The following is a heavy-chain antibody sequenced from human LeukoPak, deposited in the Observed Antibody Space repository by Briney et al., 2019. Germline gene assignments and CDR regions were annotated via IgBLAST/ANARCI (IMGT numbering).Heavy chain of an antibody. D-gene: IGHD3-22*01. CDR1: GFTFSSYS. CDR2: ISSSSSYI. J-gene: IGHJ4*02. Sequence: PGGSLRLSCAASGFTFSSYSMNWVRQAPGKGLEWVSSISSSSSYIYYADSVKGRFTISRDNAKNSLYLQMNSLRAEDTAVYYCAREGDYYDSSGYYLAYFFDYWGQGTLVTVSS. V-gene: IGHV3-21*01. CDR3: AREGDYYDSSGYYLAYFFDY.